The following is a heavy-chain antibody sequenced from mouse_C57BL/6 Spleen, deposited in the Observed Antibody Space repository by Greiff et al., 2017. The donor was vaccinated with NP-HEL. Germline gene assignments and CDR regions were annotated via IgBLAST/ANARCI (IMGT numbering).Heavy chain of an antibody. J-gene: IGHJ1*03. CDR3: ANPNYGSRYWYFDV. Sequence: VQLQQSGAELARPGASVKMSCKASGYTFTSYTMHWVKQRPGQGLEWIGYINPSSGYTKYNQKFKDKATLTADKSSSTAYMQLSSLTSEDSAVYYCANPNYGSRYWYFDVWGTGTTVTVSS. V-gene: IGHV1-4*01. CDR1: GYTFTSYT. CDR2: INPSSGYT. D-gene: IGHD1-1*01.